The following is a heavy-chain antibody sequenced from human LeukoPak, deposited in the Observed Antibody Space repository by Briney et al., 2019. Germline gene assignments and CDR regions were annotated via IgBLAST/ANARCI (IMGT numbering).Heavy chain of an antibody. J-gene: IGHJ4*02. CDR2: IWYDGSNK. D-gene: IGHD1-26*01. V-gene: IGHV3-33*06. CDR3: AKDWDSGSYSDYFDY. CDR1: GFTFSSYG. Sequence: GRSLRLSCAASGFTFSSYGMHWVRQAPGKGLEWVAVIWYDGSNKYYADSVKGRFTISRDNSKNTLYLQMNSLRAEDTAVYYCAKDWDSGSYSDYFDYWGQGTLVTVSS.